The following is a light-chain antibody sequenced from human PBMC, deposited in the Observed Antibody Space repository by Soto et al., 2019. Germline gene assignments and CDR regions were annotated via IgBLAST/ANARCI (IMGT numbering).Light chain of an antibody. J-gene: IGKJ4*01. CDR3: QQYNNWPRAT. V-gene: IGKV3-15*01. CDR2: GAS. CDR1: QSVSSSY. Sequence: EIVLTQSPGTLSLSPGERATLSCRASQSVSSSYLAWYQQKPGQAPRLLIYGASRRATGFPARFSGSGSGTEFNLTISSLQSEDFGVYYCQQYNNWPRATFGGGTKVDIK.